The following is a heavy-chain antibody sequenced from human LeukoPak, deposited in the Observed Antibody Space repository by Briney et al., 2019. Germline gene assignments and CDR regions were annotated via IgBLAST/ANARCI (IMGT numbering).Heavy chain of an antibody. CDR2: IKQDGSEK. Sequence: PGGSLRLSCAASGFTFSSYWMSWVRQAPGKGLEWVANIKQDGSEKYYLDSVLGRFTISRDNPKNSLYLQMNSVRAEDTALYYCARSNNAGFDYWGQGTLVTVSS. CDR1: GFTFSSYW. D-gene: IGHD2-8*01. J-gene: IGHJ4*02. CDR3: ARSNNAGFDY. V-gene: IGHV3-7*01.